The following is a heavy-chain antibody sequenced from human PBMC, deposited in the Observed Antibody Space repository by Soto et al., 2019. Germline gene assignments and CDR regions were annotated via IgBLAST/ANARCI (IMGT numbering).Heavy chain of an antibody. Sequence: EEQLLESGGDLVQPGGSLRLSCAASGFSFSSYTMSWVRQPPGKGLEWVSGMSGSSGGTYYADSVKGRFTISRDNSKNTLFLQMNSLRAEDTAVYYCAKGHCTGGTCYSRYWYFDLWGRGALVTVSS. V-gene: IGHV3-23*01. D-gene: IGHD2-15*01. J-gene: IGHJ2*01. CDR3: AKGHCTGGTCYSRYWYFDL. CDR2: MSGSSGGT. CDR1: GFSFSSYT.